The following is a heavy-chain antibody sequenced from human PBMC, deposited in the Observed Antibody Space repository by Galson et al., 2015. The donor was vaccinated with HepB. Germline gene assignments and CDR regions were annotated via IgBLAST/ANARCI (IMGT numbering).Heavy chain of an antibody. CDR3: TRDRWGFDP. CDR1: GFTFSSYW. CDR2: IKQDGSEK. D-gene: IGHD4-23*01. J-gene: IGHJ5*02. Sequence: SLRLSCAASGFTFSSYWMGWVRQAPGKGLEWVANIKQDGSEKYYVDSVKGRFTISRDNAKNSLYLQMSSLRAEDTAVYYCTRDRWGFDPWGQGTLVTVSS. V-gene: IGHV3-7*03.